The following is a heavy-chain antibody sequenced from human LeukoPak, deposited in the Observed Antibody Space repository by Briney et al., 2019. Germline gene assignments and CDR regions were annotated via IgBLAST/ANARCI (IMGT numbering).Heavy chain of an antibody. D-gene: IGHD6-13*01. Sequence: GGSLRLSCAASGFTFSSYDIHWVRQATGKGLEWVSGIGTAGEVYYPGSVKGRFTISRENAKNSLYLQMNSLRAGDTAVYYCARAAYSSTWYSRYFDLWGRGTLVTVSS. CDR3: ARAAYSSTWYSRYFDL. CDR1: GFTFSSYD. J-gene: IGHJ2*01. V-gene: IGHV3-13*01. CDR2: IGTAGEV.